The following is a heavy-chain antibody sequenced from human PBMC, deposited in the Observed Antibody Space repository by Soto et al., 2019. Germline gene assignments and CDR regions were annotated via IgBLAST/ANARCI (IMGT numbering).Heavy chain of an antibody. J-gene: IGHJ5*02. CDR2: IYYSGST. CDR3: ASLGYKIYNWFDP. CDR1: GGSISSGSYY. V-gene: IGHV4-39*01. Sequence: SETLSLTCTVSGGSISSGSYYWGWIRQPPGKGLEWIGSIYYSGSTYYNPSLKSRVTISVDTSKNQFSLKLSSVTAADTAVYYCASLGYKIYNWFDPWGQGTLVTVSS. D-gene: IGHD5-12*01.